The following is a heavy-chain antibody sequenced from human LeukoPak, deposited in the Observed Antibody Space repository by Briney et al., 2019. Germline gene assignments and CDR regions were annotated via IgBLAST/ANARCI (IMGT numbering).Heavy chain of an antibody. Sequence: PSETLSLTCTVSGGSISSSSYYWGWIRQPPGKGLEWIGSIYYSGSTYYNPSLKSRVTISIDRSKNHFSLKLFSVTAADTAAYYRAREKDQFPLYFFDLWGQGTLVTVSS. CDR2: IYYSGST. CDR3: AREKDQFPLYFFDL. CDR1: GGSISSSSYY. J-gene: IGHJ4*02. D-gene: IGHD2-2*01. V-gene: IGHV4-39*07.